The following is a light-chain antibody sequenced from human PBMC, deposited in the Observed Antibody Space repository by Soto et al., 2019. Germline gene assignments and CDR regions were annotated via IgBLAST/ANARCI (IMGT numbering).Light chain of an antibody. J-gene: IGKJ1*01. CDR3: QQYLTSPKT. CDR2: DAS. V-gene: IGKV3-20*01. Sequence: EVVLTQSPGTLSLSPGERATLSCRASQTVRNNYLAWYQQKPGQAPRLLIYDASSRATGIPDRFSGGGSGTDFTLTISRLEPEDFAVYYCQQYLTSPKTFGQGTKVDIK. CDR1: QTVRNNY.